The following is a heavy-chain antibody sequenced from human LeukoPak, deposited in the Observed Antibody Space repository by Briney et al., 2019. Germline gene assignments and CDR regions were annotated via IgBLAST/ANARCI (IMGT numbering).Heavy chain of an antibody. CDR2: IYYSGST. Sequence: PSETLSLTCTVSGGSISSSSYYWGWIRQPPGKGLEWIGGIYYSGSTNYNPSLKSRVTISVDTSKNQFSLKLSSVTAADTAVYYCARDNPYGSGTDYWGQGTLVTVSS. CDR1: GGSISSSSYY. CDR3: ARDNPYGSGTDY. V-gene: IGHV4-39*07. D-gene: IGHD3-10*01. J-gene: IGHJ4*02.